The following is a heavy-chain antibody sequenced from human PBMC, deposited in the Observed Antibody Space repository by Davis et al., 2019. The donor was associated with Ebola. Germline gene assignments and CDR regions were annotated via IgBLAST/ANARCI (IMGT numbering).Heavy chain of an antibody. V-gene: IGHV1-69*06. D-gene: IGHD3-22*01. J-gene: IGHJ4*02. CDR2: IIPIFGTA. Sequence: SVKVSCKASGGTFSSYAISWVRQAPGQGLEWMGGIIPIFGTANYAQKFQGRVTMTEDTSTDTAYMELSSLRSEDTAVYYCASLYDSSGYQVDYWGQGTLVTVSS. CDR1: GGTFSSYA. CDR3: ASLYDSSGYQVDY.